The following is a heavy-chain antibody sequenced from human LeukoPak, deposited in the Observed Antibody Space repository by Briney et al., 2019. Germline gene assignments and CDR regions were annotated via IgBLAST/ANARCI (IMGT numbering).Heavy chain of an antibody. D-gene: IGHD5-24*01. Sequence: GESLKISCKTSGYSFTSYWIAWVRQIPGKGREWVGIINPADSDTRYSLSLQGQVTLSAARSISTAYLQWSSLKASDTAIYYCARGEGGYNYAFWGQGTLVSVSS. J-gene: IGHJ4*02. V-gene: IGHV5-51*01. CDR1: GYSFTSYW. CDR3: ARGEGGYNYAF. CDR2: INPADSDT.